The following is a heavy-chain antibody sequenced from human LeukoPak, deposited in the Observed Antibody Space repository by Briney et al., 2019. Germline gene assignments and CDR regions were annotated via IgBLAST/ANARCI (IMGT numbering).Heavy chain of an antibody. D-gene: IGHD6-19*01. CDR3: ATAVASSSGWYADY. Sequence: GGSLRLSCAASGFTFRSYGMHWVRQAPGKGLEWVAVIWYDGSNKYYADSVKGRFTVSSDNSKNTLYLQMNSLRAEDTAVYYCATAVASSSGWYADYWGQGTLDTVSS. V-gene: IGHV3-33*01. CDR1: GFTFRSYG. J-gene: IGHJ4*02. CDR2: IWYDGSNK.